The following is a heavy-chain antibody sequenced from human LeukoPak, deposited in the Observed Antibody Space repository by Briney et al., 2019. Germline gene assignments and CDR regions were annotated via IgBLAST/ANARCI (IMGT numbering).Heavy chain of an antibody. Sequence: ASVKVSCKASGYSFTRYGISWVRQAPGQGLEWMGWISPNSGGTNYAQKFQGRVTMTRDTSISTAYMELSRLRSDDTAVYYCARKWGENPDYWGQGTLVTVSS. CDR2: ISPNSGGT. V-gene: IGHV1-2*02. CDR3: ARKWGENPDY. J-gene: IGHJ4*02. D-gene: IGHD1-26*01. CDR1: GYSFTRYG.